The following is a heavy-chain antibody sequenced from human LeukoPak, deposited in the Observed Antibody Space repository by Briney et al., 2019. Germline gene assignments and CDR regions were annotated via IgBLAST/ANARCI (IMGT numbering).Heavy chain of an antibody. CDR3: ARSLSSRFSGPRRPYYFDS. J-gene: IGHJ4*02. Sequence: PGGSLRLSCVASGFTFSTYNMNWVRQAPGKGLQWVSGISSSGGSTYYVDSVKGRFTISTDNSKNTLYLQMNSLRAEDTAVYYCARSLSSRFSGPRRPYYFDSWGQGTLVTVSS. CDR1: GFTFSTYN. D-gene: IGHD3-16*02. V-gene: IGHV3-23*01. CDR2: ISSSGGST.